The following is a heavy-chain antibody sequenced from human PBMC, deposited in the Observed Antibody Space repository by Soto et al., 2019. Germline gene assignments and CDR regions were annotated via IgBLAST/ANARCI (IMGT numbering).Heavy chain of an antibody. Sequence: GGSLRLSCEASGFTFSSNSMNWVRQAPGKGLEWLATIWNDGSNEYYADSVKGRFTISRDNSKNTVYLQVSNPRAEDTAVYFCARDQTYSRGYSDSWGQGTLVTVSS. CDR3: ARDQTYSRGYSDS. CDR2: IWNDGSNE. D-gene: IGHD3-22*01. V-gene: IGHV3-33*08. J-gene: IGHJ4*02. CDR1: GFTFSSNS.